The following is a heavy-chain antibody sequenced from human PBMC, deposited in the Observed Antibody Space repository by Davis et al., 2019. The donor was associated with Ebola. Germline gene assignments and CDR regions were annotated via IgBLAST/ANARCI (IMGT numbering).Heavy chain of an antibody. J-gene: IGHJ4*02. V-gene: IGHV4-59*08. CDR1: GGSISSYY. CDR2: IYYSGST. Sequence: PSETLSLTCTVSGGSISSYYWSWIRQPPGKGLEWIGYIYYSGSTNYNPSLKSRVTISVDTSKNQFSLKLSSVTAADTAVYYRARRESSGYYGGYFDYWGQGTLVTVSS. CDR3: ARRESSGYYGGYFDY. D-gene: IGHD3-22*01.